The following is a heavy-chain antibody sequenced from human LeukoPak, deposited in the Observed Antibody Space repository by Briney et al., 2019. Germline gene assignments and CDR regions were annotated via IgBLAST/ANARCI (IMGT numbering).Heavy chain of an antibody. J-gene: IGHJ4*02. CDR3: ATSMGFYYFDY. Sequence: GASVKVSCKASGYTFTSYGISWVRQAPGRGLEWMGWISAYNGNTNYAQKLQGRVTMTTDTSTSTAYMELRSLRSEDTAVYYCATSMGFYYFDYWGQGTLVTVSS. V-gene: IGHV1-18*01. CDR1: GYTFTSYG. CDR2: ISAYNGNT. D-gene: IGHD2/OR15-2a*01.